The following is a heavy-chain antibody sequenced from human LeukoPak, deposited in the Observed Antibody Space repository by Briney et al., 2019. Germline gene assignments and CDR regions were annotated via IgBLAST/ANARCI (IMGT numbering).Heavy chain of an antibody. Sequence: GGSLRLSCAASGFTFSNSAMTWVRQAPGKGLEWASAISGSGDKIHYADYVKGRFTISRDNSKNTLYLQMNSLRVEDTAIYYCAKDWSCDYWGQGTLITVSS. CDR3: AKDWSCDY. CDR2: ISGSGDKI. J-gene: IGHJ4*02. D-gene: IGHD1-26*01. CDR1: GFTFSNSA. V-gene: IGHV3-23*01.